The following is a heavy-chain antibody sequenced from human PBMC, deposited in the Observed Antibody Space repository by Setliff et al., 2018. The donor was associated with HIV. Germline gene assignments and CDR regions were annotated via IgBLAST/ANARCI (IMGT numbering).Heavy chain of an antibody. D-gene: IGHD1-1*01. CDR1: GFTFSTTW. Sequence: ASVKVSCAASGFTFSTTWMYWVRQAPGKGLVWVSRINTDGSSTTYADPVKGRFTISRDNAKNTLYLQMNSLRAEDTAVYYCARARGTNWPFDYWGQGTLVTVSS. J-gene: IGHJ4*02. V-gene: IGHV3-74*01. CDR2: INTDGSST. CDR3: ARARGTNWPFDY.